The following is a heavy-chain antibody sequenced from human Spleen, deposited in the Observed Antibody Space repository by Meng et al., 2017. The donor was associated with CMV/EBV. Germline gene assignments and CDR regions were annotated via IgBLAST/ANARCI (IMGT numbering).Heavy chain of an antibody. Sequence: GESLKISCAASGFTFSSYAMHWVRQAPGKGLEWVAVISYDGSNKYYADSVKGRFTISRDNSKNTLYLQMNSLRAEDTAVYYCAKDGGARIYDFWSGYYGKDYYYGMDVWGQGTTVTVSS. CDR1: GFTFSSYA. CDR2: ISYDGSNK. J-gene: IGHJ6*02. CDR3: AKDGGARIYDFWSGYYGKDYYYGMDV. D-gene: IGHD3-3*01. V-gene: IGHV3-30*04.